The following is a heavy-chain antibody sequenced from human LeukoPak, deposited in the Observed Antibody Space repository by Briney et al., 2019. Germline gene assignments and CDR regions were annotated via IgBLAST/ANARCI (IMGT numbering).Heavy chain of an antibody. D-gene: IGHD6-25*01. Sequence: PGGSLRLSCAASGFTFSSYSMNWVRQAPGKGLEWVANTNQDGSEKYFVDSVKGRFTISRDNAKNSLYLQMNSLRVEDTAVYYCARDYWGRSGPWGQGTLVTVSS. CDR3: ARDYWGRSGP. V-gene: IGHV3-7*01. CDR1: GFTFSSYS. J-gene: IGHJ5*02. CDR2: TNQDGSEK.